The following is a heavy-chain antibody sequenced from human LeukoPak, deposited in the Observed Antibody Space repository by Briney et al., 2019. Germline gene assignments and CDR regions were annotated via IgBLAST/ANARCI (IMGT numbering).Heavy chain of an antibody. CDR2: VSGSGAIA. V-gene: IGHV3-23*01. Sequence: GGSLRLSCAASGFTFNNYAMSWVRQAPGKGLEWVSTVSGSGAIAYYTDSDKGRFTISRDNSKNTLYLQMSSLTAKDTAVYYCAKDRSIGTYYAFDSWGQGTLVTVSS. J-gene: IGHJ4*02. CDR1: GFTFNNYA. D-gene: IGHD1-26*01. CDR3: AKDRSIGTYYAFDS.